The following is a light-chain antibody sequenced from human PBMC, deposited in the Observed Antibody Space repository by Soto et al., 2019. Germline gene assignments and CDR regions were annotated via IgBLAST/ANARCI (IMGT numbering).Light chain of an antibody. CDR3: QQYGSSVYT. CDR1: QSVSSNY. J-gene: IGKJ2*01. V-gene: IGKV3-20*01. CDR2: DAS. Sequence: EIVLTQSPGTLSLSPGERATLSCRASQSVSSNYLAWYQQKPGQAPRLLIYDASNRATGIPDRFSGSGSGTDFTLTINRLEPEDFAVYYCQQYGSSVYTFGQGTKLELK.